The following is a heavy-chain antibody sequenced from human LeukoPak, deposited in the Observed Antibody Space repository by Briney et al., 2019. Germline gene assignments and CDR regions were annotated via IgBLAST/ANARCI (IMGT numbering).Heavy chain of an antibody. Sequence: PSETLSLTCTVSGGSIISYYWSWIRQPPGKGLEWIGYIYYSGSTNYNPSLKSRVTISVHTSKNQFSLKLSSVTAADTAVYYCARDNPPEAFDIWGQGTRVTVSS. V-gene: IGHV4-59*01. D-gene: IGHD1-14*01. CDR3: ARDNPPEAFDI. CDR2: IYYSGST. CDR1: GGSIISYY. J-gene: IGHJ3*02.